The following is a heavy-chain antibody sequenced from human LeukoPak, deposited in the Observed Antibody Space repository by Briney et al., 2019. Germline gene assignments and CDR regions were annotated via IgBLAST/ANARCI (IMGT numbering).Heavy chain of an antibody. Sequence: ATVKVSCKASGYTFNCYYISWVRQAPGQGLEWMGWISAYNGNKNYAQKLQRRVTMTTDTSTSTAYMELRSLRSGDTAVYYCARDTILDYWGQGTLVTVSS. CDR1: GYTFNCYY. V-gene: IGHV1-18*01. J-gene: IGHJ4*02. D-gene: IGHD2-21*01. CDR2: ISAYNGNK. CDR3: ARDTILDY.